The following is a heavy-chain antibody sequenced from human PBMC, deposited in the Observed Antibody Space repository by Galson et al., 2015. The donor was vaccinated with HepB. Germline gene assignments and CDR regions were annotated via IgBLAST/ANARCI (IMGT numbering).Heavy chain of an antibody. CDR3: ARETGNYDFWSGYSLGVDYFDY. CDR2: IYYSGST. Sequence: LSLTCTVSGGSISSSSYYWGWIRQPPGKGLEWIGSIYYSGSTYYNPSLKSRVTISVDTSKNQFSLKLSSVTAADTAVYYCARETGNYDFWSGYSLGVDYFDYWGQGTLVTVSS. J-gene: IGHJ4*02. D-gene: IGHD3-3*01. V-gene: IGHV4-39*01. CDR1: GGSISSSSYY.